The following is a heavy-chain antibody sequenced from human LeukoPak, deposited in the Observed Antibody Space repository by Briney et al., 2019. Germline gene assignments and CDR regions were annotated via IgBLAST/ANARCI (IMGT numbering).Heavy chain of an antibody. D-gene: IGHD3-3*01. CDR1: GFTFSNFG. J-gene: IGHJ6*03. Sequence: GGSLRLSCAASGFTFSNFGMHWLRQTPGKGLEWVAFIRFDGTSEFYADSVKARFTISRDNSQNTVYLQLNNLSIEDTALYYCAKTSLSDPSGNYYYMDGWGKGTTVTVSS. CDR3: AKTSLSDPSGNYYYMDG. V-gene: IGHV3-30*02. CDR2: IRFDGTSE.